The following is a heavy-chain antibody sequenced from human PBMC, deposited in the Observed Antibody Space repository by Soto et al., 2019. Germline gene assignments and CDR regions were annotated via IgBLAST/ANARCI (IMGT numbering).Heavy chain of an antibody. J-gene: IGHJ4*02. V-gene: IGHV2-5*02. CDR2: IYWDGDK. Sequence: QITLNETGPTLVKPMQTLTLTCNFSGFSLDSTAVGVGWLRQPPGKALECLALIYWDGDKRYNPSLTNRVIITNETSHNQVVLTMTDMATADTGTYLGAHFILGGTFGRGVNFDYWGKGDRVTVS. D-gene: IGHD3-10*01. CDR3: AHFILGGTFGRGVNFDY. CDR1: GFSLDSTAVG.